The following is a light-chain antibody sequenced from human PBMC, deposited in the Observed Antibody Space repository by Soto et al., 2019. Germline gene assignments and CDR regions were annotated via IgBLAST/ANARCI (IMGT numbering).Light chain of an antibody. CDR1: SSDVGGYNY. J-gene: IGLJ1*01. CDR3: TSYTSSSTIDV. Sequence: QSVLTQPASVSGSPGQSITISCTGTSSDVGGYNYVSWYQQHPGKAPKLIIYEVSNRPTGVSNRFSGPKSGHTASLTISGLQSEDEADYFCTSYTSSSTIDVLGNGTKVTVL. CDR2: EVS. V-gene: IGLV2-14*01.